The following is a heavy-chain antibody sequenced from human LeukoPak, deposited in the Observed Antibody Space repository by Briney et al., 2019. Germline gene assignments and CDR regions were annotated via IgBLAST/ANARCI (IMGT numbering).Heavy chain of an antibody. CDR1: GFTFRNYA. D-gene: IGHD1-20*01. J-gene: IGHJ4*02. V-gene: IGHV3-21*01. Sequence: GGSLRLSCIASGFTFRNYAMIWVRQAPGKGLEWVSSISSSSSYIYYADSVKGRFTISRDNAKNSLYLQMNSLRAEDTAVYYCARDRITGTIFDYWGQGTLVTVSS. CDR2: ISSSSSYI. CDR3: ARDRITGTIFDY.